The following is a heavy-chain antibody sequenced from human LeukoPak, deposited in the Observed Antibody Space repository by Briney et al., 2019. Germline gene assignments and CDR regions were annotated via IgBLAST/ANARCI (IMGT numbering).Heavy chain of an antibody. CDR2: VFSSGST. CDR3: ARLPWGAYSSFDP. Sequence: ASETLSLTCTVSGGSISSSSYYWGWVRQPPGKGLEWIGCVFSSGSTYYNPSLKSPVTISVDTSKNQFSLKLSSVTAADTAVYYCARLPWGAYSSFDPWGQGTLVTVSS. V-gene: IGHV4-39*01. J-gene: IGHJ5*02. CDR1: GGSISSSSYY. D-gene: IGHD3-16*01.